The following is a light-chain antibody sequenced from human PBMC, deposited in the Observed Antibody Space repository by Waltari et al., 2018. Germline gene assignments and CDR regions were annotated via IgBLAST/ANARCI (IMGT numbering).Light chain of an antibody. CDR1: QTISSY. CDR3: QQTYTAST. CDR2: AAT. Sequence: DIQLTQSPSSLSAYVGDRFTITCRTDQTISSYVSWYQQKPGRAPQLLIYAATSLHVGVPSRFSGSGSVTDFTLTISSLQPEDFAAYYCQQTYTASTFGPGTKVDVK. J-gene: IGKJ3*01. V-gene: IGKV1-39*01.